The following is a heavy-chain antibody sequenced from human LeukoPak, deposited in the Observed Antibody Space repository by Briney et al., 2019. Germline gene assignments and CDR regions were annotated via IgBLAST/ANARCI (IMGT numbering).Heavy chain of an antibody. CDR1: GFSFSGSA. V-gene: IGHV3-73*01. D-gene: IGHD2-21*02. Sequence: PGGSLRLSCAASGFSFSGSAMHWVRQASGKGLEWVGRIRNKANSYATTYAASVKGRFTISRDDSKNTAYLQMNSLKTEDTAVYYCTTYCGGDCSEFDYWGQGTLVTVSP. CDR2: IRNKANSYAT. J-gene: IGHJ4*02. CDR3: TTYCGGDCSEFDY.